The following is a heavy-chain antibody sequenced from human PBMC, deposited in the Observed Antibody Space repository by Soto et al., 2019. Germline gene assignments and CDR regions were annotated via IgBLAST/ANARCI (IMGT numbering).Heavy chain of an antibody. CDR3: LSGGSYSSNPFDY. Sequence: PSETLSLTCAVSGGSISSGNWWSWVRQPPGKGLEWIGEIYHSGSTNYNPSLKSRVTISVDKSKNQFSLKLSSVTAADTAVYYCLSGGSYSSNPFDYWGQGTLVTVSS. CDR1: GGSISSGNW. J-gene: IGHJ4*02. V-gene: IGHV4-4*02. CDR2: IYHSGST. D-gene: IGHD6-13*01.